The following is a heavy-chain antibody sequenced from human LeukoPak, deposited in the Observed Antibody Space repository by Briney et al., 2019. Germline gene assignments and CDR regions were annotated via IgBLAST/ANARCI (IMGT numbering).Heavy chain of an antibody. CDR2: ISYDGGNE. V-gene: IGHV3-30-3*01. Sequence: GGSLRLSCAASGFTFSYYAIHWVRQAPGKGLEWVAVISYDGGNEYHADSVKGRFTISRDNSKNTLYLQMNSLRAEDTAIYYCAKDGGSRYCSSAGCDPFRYWGQGTLVTVSS. CDR3: AKDGGSRYCSSAGCDPFRY. J-gene: IGHJ4*02. D-gene: IGHD2-2*01. CDR1: GFTFSYYA.